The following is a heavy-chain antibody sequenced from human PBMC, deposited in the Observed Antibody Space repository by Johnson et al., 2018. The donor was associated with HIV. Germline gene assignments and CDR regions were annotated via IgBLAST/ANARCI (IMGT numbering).Heavy chain of an antibody. J-gene: IGHJ3*02. D-gene: IGHD3-10*01. CDR1: GFTFDDYA. V-gene: IGHV3-43*02. CDR3: ARFENTLSNAFDI. CDR2: ISWDGGST. Sequence: VQLVESGGGLVQPGRSLRLSCAASGFTFDDYAMHWVRQAPGKGLEWVSGISWDGGSTYYADSVKGRFPISRDNSKNSLYLQMNSLRTEDTALYYCARFENTLSNAFDIWGPGTMVTVSS.